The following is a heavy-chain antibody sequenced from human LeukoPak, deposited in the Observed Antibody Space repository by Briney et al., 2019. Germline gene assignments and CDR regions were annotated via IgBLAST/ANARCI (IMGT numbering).Heavy chain of an antibody. CDR1: GFTFSRYL. Sequence: SLTLSCSPSGFTFSRYLMHWVRQAPGKGLVWVSRIYSDGRTTSYADSVKGRITISRDNAKNTLYLQMNSLRAEDTAVYYCVGGSYYFDYWRQGRLVSVPS. J-gene: IGHJ4*02. V-gene: IGHV3-74*01. D-gene: IGHD1-26*01. CDR2: IYSDGRTT. CDR3: VGGSYYFDY.